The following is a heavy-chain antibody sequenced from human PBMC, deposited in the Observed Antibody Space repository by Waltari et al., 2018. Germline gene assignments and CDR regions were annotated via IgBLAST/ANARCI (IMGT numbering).Heavy chain of an antibody. CDR2: VGGENGET. D-gene: IGHD6-6*01. V-gene: IGHV1-69-2*01. Sequence: EVQLVQSGAEVKKPGATVKISCKVSGYTFTDYYLHWVQQAPGKEVVWRGLVGGENGETISAEKFQGRATITAKTYTDTDYMELSSLKSEDTAVYYGATGHSSASGGDYWGQGTLVTVSS. J-gene: IGHJ4*02. CDR3: ATGHSSASGGDY. CDR1: GYTFTDYY.